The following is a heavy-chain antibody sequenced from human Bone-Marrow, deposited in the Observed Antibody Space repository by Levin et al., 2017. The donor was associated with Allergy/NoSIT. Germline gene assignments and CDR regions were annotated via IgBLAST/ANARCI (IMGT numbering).Heavy chain of an antibody. CDR3: ARAPTIYRTTWGKEQAPFNWLDL. CDR1: GFSFGDHW. CDR2: INVDGSTT. Sequence: QPGGSLRLSCAAAGFSFGDHWMHWVRQAPGKGLEWLSRINVDGSTTTYVDSVKGRFTISRDNDKQTLYLQLKNLRVDDTSIYYCARAPTIYRTTWGKEQAPFNWLDLWGPGTLVTVSS. J-gene: IGHJ5*02. V-gene: IGHV3-74*01. D-gene: IGHD1-14*01.